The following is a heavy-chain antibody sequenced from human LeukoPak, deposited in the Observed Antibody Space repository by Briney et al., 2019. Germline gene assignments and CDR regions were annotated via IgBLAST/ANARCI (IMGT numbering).Heavy chain of an antibody. CDR3: ARDSVVRGVISYYYYGMDV. CDR2: ISSSSSYI. J-gene: IGHJ6*02. Sequence: GGSLRLSCAASGFTFSSYSMNWVRQAPGKGLKWVSSISSSSSYIYYADSVKGRFTISRDNAKNSLYLQMNSLRAEDTAVYYCARDSVVRGVISYYYYGMDVWGQGTTVTVSS. CDR1: GFTFSSYS. D-gene: IGHD3-10*01. V-gene: IGHV3-21*01.